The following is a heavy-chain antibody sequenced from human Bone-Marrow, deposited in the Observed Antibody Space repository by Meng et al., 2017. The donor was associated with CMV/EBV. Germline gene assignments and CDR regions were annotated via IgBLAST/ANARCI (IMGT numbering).Heavy chain of an antibody. CDR1: GYSISSGYY. V-gene: IGHV4-38-2*02. J-gene: IGHJ6*02. CDR3: ARGVNPNYYYYGMDV. Sequence: SETLSLTCTVSGYSISSGYYWGWVRQPPGKGLEWIGCMHHNENTYYNPSLKSRGTILVDTSKKQFARTLSSVTAADTAVYYCARGVNPNYYYYGMDVWGQGTTVTVSS. CDR2: MHHNENT.